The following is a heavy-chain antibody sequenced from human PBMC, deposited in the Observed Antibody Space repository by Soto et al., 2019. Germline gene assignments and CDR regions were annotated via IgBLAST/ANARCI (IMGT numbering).Heavy chain of an antibody. D-gene: IGHD2-2*01. V-gene: IGHV3-48*03. CDR1: GFNFSRYE. J-gene: IGHJ6*02. Sequence: GSLRLSCSASGFNFSRYEMNWVRQGPGRGLEWISYISPSDSAAYYADSVKGRFTISRDNTKNALILQMKSLRAEDTAVYYCARTLKNQLPPYYYAMHVSGPVTTLTVS. CDR3: ARTLKNQLPPYYYAMHV. CDR2: ISPSDSAA.